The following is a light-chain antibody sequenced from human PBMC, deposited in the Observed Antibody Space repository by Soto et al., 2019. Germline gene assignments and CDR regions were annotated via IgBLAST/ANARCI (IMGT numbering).Light chain of an antibody. CDR2: RDD. V-gene: IGLV1-47*01. Sequence: QSVLTQPPSASATPGQRITISCFGSSSNIGSNYGYWYQQLPGTAPKLLISRDDERPSGVPDRFSGSKSGTSASLAISGVRSEDEADYYCSSYTSTSTLVFGTGTKLTVL. CDR3: SSYTSTSTLV. J-gene: IGLJ1*01. CDR1: SSNIGSNY.